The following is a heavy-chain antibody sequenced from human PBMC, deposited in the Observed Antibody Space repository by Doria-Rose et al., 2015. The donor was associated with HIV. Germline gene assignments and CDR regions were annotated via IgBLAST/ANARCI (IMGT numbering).Heavy chain of an antibody. V-gene: IGHV2-26*01. D-gene: IGHD6-13*01. CDR1: GVSLSSPGMG. CDR3: ARIKSSRWYHKYYFDF. CDR2: NFSDDER. Sequence: ESGPVLVKPTETLTLTCTVSGVSLSSPGMGVSWIRQPPGKALEWLANNFSDDERSYKTSLKSRLTISRGTSKSQVVLTMTDMDPADTATYYCARIKSSRWYHKYYFDFWGQGTLVIVTA. J-gene: IGHJ4*02.